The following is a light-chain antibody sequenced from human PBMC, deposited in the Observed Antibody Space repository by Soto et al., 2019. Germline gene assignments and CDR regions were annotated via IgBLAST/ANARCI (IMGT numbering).Light chain of an antibody. CDR3: SSYTSSSTLYV. J-gene: IGLJ1*01. CDR2: EVS. CDR1: SSDLGGYNY. Sequence: QSALTQPPSASGSPGQSVTISCTGTSSDLGGYNYVSWYQQHPGKAPKLMIYEVSNRPSGVSNRFSGSKSGNTASLTISGLQAEDEADYYCSSYTSSSTLYVFGTGTKVTVL. V-gene: IGLV2-14*01.